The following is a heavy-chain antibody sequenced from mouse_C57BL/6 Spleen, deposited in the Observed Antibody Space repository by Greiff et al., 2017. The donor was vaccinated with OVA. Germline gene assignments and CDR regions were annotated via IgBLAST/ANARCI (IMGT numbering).Heavy chain of an antibody. CDR1: GYTFTSYW. J-gene: IGHJ3*01. D-gene: IGHD3-2*02. CDR2: INPSNGGT. CDR3: AREGRDSSGYVGFAY. Sequence: QVQLKQPGTELVKPGASVKLSCKASGYTFTSYWMHWVKQRPGQGLEWIGNINPSNGGTNYNEKFKSKATLTVDKSSSTAYMQLSSLTSEDSAVYYCAREGRDSSGYVGFAYWGQGTLVTVSA. V-gene: IGHV1-53*01.